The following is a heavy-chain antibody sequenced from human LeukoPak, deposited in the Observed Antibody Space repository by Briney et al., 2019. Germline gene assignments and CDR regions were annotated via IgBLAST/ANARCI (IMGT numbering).Heavy chain of an antibody. Sequence: SETLSLTCAVYGGSFSAYYWTWIRQPPGKGLEWIGEINHGGSTNYNPSLKSRVTISIDTSKNQFSLKLSSVTAADTAVYFCARYFDYGGNSRVFQHWGQGTLVTVSS. CDR2: INHGGST. CDR3: ARYFDYGGNSRVFQH. CDR1: GGSFSAYY. J-gene: IGHJ1*01. D-gene: IGHD4-23*01. V-gene: IGHV4-34*01.